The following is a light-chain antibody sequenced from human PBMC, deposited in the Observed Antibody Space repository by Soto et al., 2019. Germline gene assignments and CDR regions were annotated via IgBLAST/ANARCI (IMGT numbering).Light chain of an antibody. V-gene: IGKV3D-15*01. J-gene: IGKJ4*01. CDR1: PGVSNN. CDR3: LQYDDRPLT. CDR2: GVS. Sequence: EVLMVQSPATLSLSPGERATLSCRASPGVSNNLAWYQQTPGRAPRLLIYGVSTSATGVPLRFIGSGSGEDFTLNISSLQSEDFAVYFCLQYDDRPLTFGGGTTVEI.